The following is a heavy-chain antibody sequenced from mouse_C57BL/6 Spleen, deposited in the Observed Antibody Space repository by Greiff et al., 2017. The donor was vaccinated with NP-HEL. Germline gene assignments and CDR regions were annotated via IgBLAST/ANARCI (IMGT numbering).Heavy chain of an antibody. V-gene: IGHV14-4*01. CDR1: GFNIKDDY. Sequence: VQLQQSGAELVRPGASVKLSCTASGFNIKDDYMHWVKQRPEQGLEWIGWIDPENGDTEYASKFQGKATITADTASNTAYLQLSSLTSEDTAVYYCTGLRQGDYYAMDDWGKGTSVTVSS. D-gene: IGHD2-2*01. CDR2: IDPENGDT. J-gene: IGHJ4*01. CDR3: TGLRQGDYYAMDD.